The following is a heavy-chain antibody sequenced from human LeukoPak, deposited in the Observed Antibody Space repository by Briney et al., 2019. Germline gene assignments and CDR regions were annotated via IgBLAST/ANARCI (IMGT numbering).Heavy chain of an antibody. V-gene: IGHV3-30*18. D-gene: IGHD3-3*01. CDR3: AKEGAHYDFFRQVNYYGMDA. Sequence: GGSLRLSCAASGFTFSSYGMHWVRQAPGKGLEWVAVISYDGSNKYYADSVKGRFTISRDNSKNTLYLQMNSLRAEDTAVYYCAKEGAHYDFFRQVNYYGMDAWGQGTTVTVSS. J-gene: IGHJ6*02. CDR1: GFTFSSYG. CDR2: ISYDGSNK.